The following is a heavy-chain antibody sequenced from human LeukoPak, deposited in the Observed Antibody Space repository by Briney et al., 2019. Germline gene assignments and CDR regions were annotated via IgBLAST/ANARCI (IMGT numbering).Heavy chain of an antibody. V-gene: IGHV5-51*01. D-gene: IGHD3-10*01. CDR2: IFPDDSDT. CDR3: ARPQTGAGDAFDL. CDR1: GYISTNYW. J-gene: IGHJ3*01. Sequence: GESLKISCEASGYISTNYWIAWVRHMPGKGLECIGIIFPDDSDTRYSPSFQGQVTISVDKSISTSYLQWNSLKASDTAIYFCARPQTGAGDAFDLWGQGTLVTISS.